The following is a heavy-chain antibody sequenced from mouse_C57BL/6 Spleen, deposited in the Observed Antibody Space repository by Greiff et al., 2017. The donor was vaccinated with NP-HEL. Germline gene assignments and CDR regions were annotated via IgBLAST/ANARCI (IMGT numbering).Heavy chain of an antibody. CDR2: INPSSGYT. Sequence: VQLQQSGAELARPGASVKMSCKASGYTFTSYTMHWVKQRPGQGLEWIGYINPSSGYTKYNQKFKDKATLTADKSSSTAYMQLSSLTSEDSAVYYCARSGELLYDAKDYWGQGTSVTVSS. CDR3: ARSGELLYDAKDY. J-gene: IGHJ4*01. CDR1: GYTFTSYT. V-gene: IGHV1-4*01.